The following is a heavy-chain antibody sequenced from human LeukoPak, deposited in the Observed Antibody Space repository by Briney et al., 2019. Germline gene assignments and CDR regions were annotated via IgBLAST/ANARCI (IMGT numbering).Heavy chain of an antibody. V-gene: IGHV5-51*01. Sequence: GESLKISCKGSGYSFTSYWIGWVRQMPGKGLEWMGIIYPGDSETRYSPSFEGQVTISADKSINTAYLQWSSLKAPDTAMYYCGRHPLMGRDGRNWFDPWGQGTLVTVSS. D-gene: IGHD5-24*01. CDR1: GYSFTSYW. CDR3: GRHPLMGRDGRNWFDP. CDR2: IYPGDSET. J-gene: IGHJ5*02.